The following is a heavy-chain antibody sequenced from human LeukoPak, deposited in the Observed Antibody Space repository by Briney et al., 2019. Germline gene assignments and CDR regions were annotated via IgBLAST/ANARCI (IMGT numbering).Heavy chain of an antibody. CDR3: ARVRPPIVPAASCAP. Sequence: GSSVKVSCKASGGTFSSYAISWVRQAPGQGLEWMGGIIPIFGTANYAQKFQGRVTITADKSTSTAYMELSSLRAEDTAVYYCARVRPPIVPAASCAPWGQGTLVSVSS. V-gene: IGHV1-69*06. D-gene: IGHD2-2*01. J-gene: IGHJ5*02. CDR2: IIPIFGTA. CDR1: GGTFSSYA.